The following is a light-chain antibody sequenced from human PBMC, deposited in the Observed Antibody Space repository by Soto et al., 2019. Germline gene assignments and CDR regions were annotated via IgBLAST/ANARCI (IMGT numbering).Light chain of an antibody. J-gene: IGKJ1*01. V-gene: IGKV3-20*01. Sequence: DIVLTQSPGTLSLSPGERATLSCRASQSVSSNYLAWYQQKPGQAPRLLIYGASTKATGVPDRFSGSGSGTDFTLTISRLEPEDFAVYHCQQYNNWPWTFGQGTKV. CDR3: QQYNNWPWT. CDR2: GAS. CDR1: QSVSSNY.